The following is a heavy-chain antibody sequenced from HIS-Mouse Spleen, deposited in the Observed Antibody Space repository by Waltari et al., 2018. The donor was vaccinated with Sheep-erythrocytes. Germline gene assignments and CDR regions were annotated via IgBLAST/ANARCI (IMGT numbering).Heavy chain of an antibody. V-gene: IGHV3-21*01. CDR1: GFTFRRDI. D-gene: IGHD6-19*01. Sequence: EVQLVESGGGLVKPGGSLRRSCAASGFTFRRDIIHWARKAPGKGLEWVSSISSSSSYIYYADSVKGRFTISRDNAKNSLYLQMNSLRAEDTAVYYCAGCIAVYGMDVWGQGTTVTVSS. J-gene: IGHJ6*02. CDR2: ISSSSSYI. CDR3: AGCIAVYGMDV.